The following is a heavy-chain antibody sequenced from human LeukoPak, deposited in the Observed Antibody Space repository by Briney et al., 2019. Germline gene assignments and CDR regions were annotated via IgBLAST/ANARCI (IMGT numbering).Heavy chain of an antibody. CDR2: IYHSGST. V-gene: IGHV4-30-2*01. Sequence: HPSETLSLTCAVSGGSISSGGYSWSWIRQPQGKGLEWIGYIYHSGSTYYNPSLKSRVTISVDRSKNQFSLKLSSVTAADTAVYYCARVTTRTKMDWFDPWGQGTLVTVSS. CDR3: ARVTTRTKMDWFDP. J-gene: IGHJ5*02. D-gene: IGHD4-17*01. CDR1: GGSISSGGYS.